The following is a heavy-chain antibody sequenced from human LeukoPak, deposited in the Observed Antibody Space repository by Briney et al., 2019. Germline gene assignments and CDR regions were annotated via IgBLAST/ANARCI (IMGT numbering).Heavy chain of an antibody. CDR3: ARHVSFGTYYFDS. CDR2: VFHSGGT. D-gene: IGHD3-16*01. J-gene: IGHJ4*02. Sequence: SETLSLTCAVSGYSISSGLYWAWIRQPPGQGLEWIGSVFHSGGTSYNSSLKSRVTISADTSKNQFSLRLRSVTAADTAVYYCARHVSFGTYYFDSWGQGTLFTVSS. V-gene: IGHV4-38-2*01. CDR1: GYSISSGLY.